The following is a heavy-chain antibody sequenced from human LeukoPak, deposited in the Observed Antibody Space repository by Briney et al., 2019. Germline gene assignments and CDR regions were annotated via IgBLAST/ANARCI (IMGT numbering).Heavy chain of an antibody. J-gene: IGHJ4*02. CDR2: ISGSGGST. Sequence: QPGGSLILSCAASGFTFSSYAMSWVRQAPGKGLEWVSAISGSGGSTYYADSVKGRFTISRDNSKNTLYLQMNSLRAEDTAVYYCAKEAVLRFLEWTQPAAPFDYWGQGTLVTVSS. CDR1: GFTFSSYA. D-gene: IGHD3-3*01. CDR3: AKEAVLRFLEWTQPAAPFDY. V-gene: IGHV3-23*01.